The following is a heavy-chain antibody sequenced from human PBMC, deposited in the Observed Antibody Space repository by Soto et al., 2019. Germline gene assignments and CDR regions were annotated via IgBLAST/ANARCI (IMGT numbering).Heavy chain of an antibody. CDR3: ARSYYYDSSSDY. Sequence: SETLSLTCTVSGGSISSGDYCWSWIRQPPGKGLEWIGYIYYSGSTYYNPSLKSRVTISVDTSKNQFSLKLSSVTAADTAVYYCARSYYYDSSSDYWGQGTLVTVSS. CDR2: IYYSGST. D-gene: IGHD3-22*01. V-gene: IGHV4-30-4*01. CDR1: GGSISSGDYC. J-gene: IGHJ4*02.